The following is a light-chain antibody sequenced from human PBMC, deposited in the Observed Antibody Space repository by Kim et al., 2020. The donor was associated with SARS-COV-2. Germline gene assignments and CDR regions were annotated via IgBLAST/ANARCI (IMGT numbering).Light chain of an antibody. CDR3: QQYSNWPLT. Sequence: EIVMTQSPATLSVSPGERATLSCRASQSVSTNLAWYQQKPGQSPRLLFYGASTRATGIPARFGGSGSGTEFTLTISSLQSEDFAVYYCQQYSNWPLTFGGGTKVEIK. V-gene: IGKV3-15*01. CDR1: QSVSTN. J-gene: IGKJ4*01. CDR2: GAS.